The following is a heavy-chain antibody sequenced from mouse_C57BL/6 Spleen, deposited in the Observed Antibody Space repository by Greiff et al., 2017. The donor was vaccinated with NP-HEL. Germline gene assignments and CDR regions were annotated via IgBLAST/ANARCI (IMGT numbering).Heavy chain of an antibody. V-gene: IGHV5-16*01. CDR2: INYDGSST. D-gene: IGHD1-1*01. J-gene: IGHJ4*01. CDR3: ARVHYGSSYAIFYYAMDY. Sequence: EVKVVESEGGLVQPGSSMKLSCTASGFTFSDYYMAWVRQVPEKGLEWVANINYDGSSTYYLDSLKSRFIISRDNAKNILYLQMSSLKSEDTATYYCARVHYGSSYAIFYYAMDYWGQGTSVTVSS. CDR1: GFTFSDYY.